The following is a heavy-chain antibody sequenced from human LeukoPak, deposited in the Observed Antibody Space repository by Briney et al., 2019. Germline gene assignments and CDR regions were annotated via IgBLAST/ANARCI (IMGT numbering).Heavy chain of an antibody. D-gene: IGHD2-21*01. J-gene: IGHJ4*02. Sequence: PGGSLRLSCAAPGFTFTSYDMSWVRQAPGKGLEWVSSISVGGGDTFIADSVKGRFTITRENSMDTLYLQMMGLRVEDTAIYYCAKLNLGEMAYFDSWGQGILVTVSS. CDR1: GFTFTSYD. CDR3: AKLNLGEMAYFDS. CDR2: ISVGGGDT. V-gene: IGHV3-23*01.